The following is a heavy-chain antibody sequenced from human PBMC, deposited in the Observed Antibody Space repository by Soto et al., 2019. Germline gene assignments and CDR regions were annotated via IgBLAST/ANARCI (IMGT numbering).Heavy chain of an antibody. CDR1: GGSISSGGYY. D-gene: IGHD4-17*01. Sequence: SETLSLTCTVSGGSISSGGYYWSWIRQHPGKGLEWIGYIYYSGSTYYNPSLKSRVTISVDTSKNQFSLKLSSVTAADTAVYYCARDRDYGGNGNWFDPWGQGTLVTVSS. CDR2: IYYSGST. CDR3: ARDRDYGGNGNWFDP. J-gene: IGHJ5*02. V-gene: IGHV4-31*03.